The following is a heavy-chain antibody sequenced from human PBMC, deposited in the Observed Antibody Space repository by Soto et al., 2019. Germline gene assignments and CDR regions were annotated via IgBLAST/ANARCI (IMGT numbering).Heavy chain of an antibody. Sequence: QVQLVESGGGVVQPGRSLRLSCAASGFTFSSYGMHWVRQAPGKGLEWVAVISYDGSNKYYADSVKGRFTISRDNSKNTLYLQMNSLRAEDTAEYYCAKELGGNSDAFDIWGQGTMVTVSS. CDR2: ISYDGSNK. J-gene: IGHJ3*02. CDR3: AKELGGNSDAFDI. V-gene: IGHV3-30*18. CDR1: GFTFSSYG. D-gene: IGHD2-21*02.